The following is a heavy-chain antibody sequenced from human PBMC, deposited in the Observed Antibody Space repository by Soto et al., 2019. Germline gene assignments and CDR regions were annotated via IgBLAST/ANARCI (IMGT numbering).Heavy chain of an antibody. CDR3: ARIVVGQAPYYYYGMDV. CDR2: IDWDDDK. D-gene: IGHD1-26*01. Sequence: GSGPTLVNPTQTLTLTCTFSGFSLSTSGMCVSWIRQPPGKALEWLALIDWDDDKYYSTSLKTRLTISKDTSKNQVVLTMTNMDPVDTATYYCARIVVGQAPYYYYGMDVWGQGTTVTVSS. V-gene: IGHV2-70*01. CDR1: GFSLSTSGMC. J-gene: IGHJ6*02.